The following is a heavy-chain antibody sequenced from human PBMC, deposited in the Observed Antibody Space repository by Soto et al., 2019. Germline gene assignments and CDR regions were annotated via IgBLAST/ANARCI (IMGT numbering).Heavy chain of an antibody. D-gene: IGHD5-18*01. CDR3: AKGSRGYTTYYFDY. Sequence: EVQLLESGGGLVQPGGSLRLSCAASEFSFGGYAMSWVRQAPGKGLEWVSSISGSGASAFYAASVRGRFTISRDNNGNTVSLQMNSLRAEDTALYYCAKGSRGYTTYYFDYWGQGTRITVSS. CDR2: ISGSGASA. J-gene: IGHJ4*02. V-gene: IGHV3-23*01. CDR1: EFSFGGYA.